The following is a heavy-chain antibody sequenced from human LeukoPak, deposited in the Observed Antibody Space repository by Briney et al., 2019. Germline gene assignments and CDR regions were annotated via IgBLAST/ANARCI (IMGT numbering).Heavy chain of an antibody. CDR2: ISSSSSTI. CDR1: GFTFSSYS. V-gene: IGHV3-48*01. Sequence: GGSVRLSCAASGFTFSSYSMNWVRQAPGKGLEWVSYISSSSSTIYYADSVKGRFTISRDNAKNSLYLQMNSLRAEDTAVYYCAREPYSSGWYDSGSYFDYWGQGTLVTVSS. D-gene: IGHD6-19*01. CDR3: AREPYSSGWYDSGSYFDY. J-gene: IGHJ4*02.